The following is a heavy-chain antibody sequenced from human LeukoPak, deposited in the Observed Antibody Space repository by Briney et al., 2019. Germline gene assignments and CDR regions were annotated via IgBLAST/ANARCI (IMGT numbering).Heavy chain of an antibody. J-gene: IGHJ4*02. D-gene: IGHD5-24*01. V-gene: IGHV3-23*01. CDR3: AKGGYNDVFDY. Sequence: GGSLRLSCAASGFTFSSYGMSWVRQAPGKGLEWVSAISGSGGSTYYADSVKGRFTISRDNSKNTLYLQMNSLRAEDMAVYYCAKGGYNDVFDYWGQGALVTVSS. CDR1: GFTFSSYG. CDR2: ISGSGGST.